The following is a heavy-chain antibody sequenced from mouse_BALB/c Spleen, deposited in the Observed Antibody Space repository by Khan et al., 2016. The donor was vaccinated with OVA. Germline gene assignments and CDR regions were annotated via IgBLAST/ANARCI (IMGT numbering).Heavy chain of an antibody. CDR3: ARGGYCSFAY. CDR2: IYPGNSDT. Sequence: EVQLQESGTVLARPGASVKMSCKASGYSFTSYLIHWVKQRPGQGLEWIGDIYPGNSDTTYNQKFKDKAKLTAGTSANTAYMELSSLTNEDSAIYYCARGGYCSFAYWGQGTLVTVSA. V-gene: IGHV1-5*01. D-gene: IGHD3-1*01. J-gene: IGHJ3*01. CDR1: GYSFTSYL.